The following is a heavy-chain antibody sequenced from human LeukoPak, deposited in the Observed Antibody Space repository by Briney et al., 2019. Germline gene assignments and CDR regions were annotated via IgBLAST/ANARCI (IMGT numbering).Heavy chain of an antibody. CDR1: GFIFSSYW. CDR3: ARYPSGYDRGFDY. Sequence: GGPLRLSCAAAGFIFSSYWMNWVRQAPGKRLEWVANINQDGSEKNYVDSVKGRFTISRDNAKISLYLQMNSLRAEDTAVYYCARYPSGYDRGFDYWGQGTLVTVSS. CDR2: INQDGSEK. D-gene: IGHD5-12*01. J-gene: IGHJ4*02. V-gene: IGHV3-7*04.